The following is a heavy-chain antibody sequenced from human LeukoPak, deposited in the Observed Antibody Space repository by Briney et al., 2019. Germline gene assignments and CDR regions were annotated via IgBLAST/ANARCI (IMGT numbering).Heavy chain of an antibody. CDR2: MWYDGSTK. CDR1: GFTFSSYG. Sequence: PRGSLRLSCAASGFTFSSYGMHWVRQAPGKGLEWVAVMWYDGSTKYYADSVKGRFTISRDNSKNTLYLQMDSLRAEDTAVYYCAKDGAASTYFDNWGPGTLVTVSS. CDR3: AKDGAASTYFDN. D-gene: IGHD4/OR15-4a*01. J-gene: IGHJ4*02. V-gene: IGHV3-33*06.